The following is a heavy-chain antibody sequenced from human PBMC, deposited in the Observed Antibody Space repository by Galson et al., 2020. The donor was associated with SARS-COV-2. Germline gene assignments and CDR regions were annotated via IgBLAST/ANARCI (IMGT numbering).Heavy chain of an antibody. Sequence: ASVKVSCKASGYTFTGYYMHWVRQAPGQGLEWMGWINPNSGGTNYAQKFQGRVTMTRDTSISTAYMELSRLRSDDTAVYYCAASGYPTGLGGFDPWGLGTLVTVSS. V-gene: IGHV1-2*02. CDR2: INPNSGGT. J-gene: IGHJ5*02. D-gene: IGHD5-12*01. CDR1: GYTFTGYY. CDR3: AASGYPTGLGGFDP.